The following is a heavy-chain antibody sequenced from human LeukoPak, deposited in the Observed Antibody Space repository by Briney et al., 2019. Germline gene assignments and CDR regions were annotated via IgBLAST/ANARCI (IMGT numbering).Heavy chain of an antibody. J-gene: IGHJ4*02. Sequence: SETLSLTCTVSGGSISSYYWSWVRQPPGKGRGWIGYIYYSGSTNYNPSLKSRVTISVDTSKNQFSLKLSSVTAADTAVYYCARDRLDTAMLFDYWGQGTLVTVSS. V-gene: IGHV4-59*01. D-gene: IGHD5-18*01. CDR2: IYYSGST. CDR3: ARDRLDTAMLFDY. CDR1: GGSISSYY.